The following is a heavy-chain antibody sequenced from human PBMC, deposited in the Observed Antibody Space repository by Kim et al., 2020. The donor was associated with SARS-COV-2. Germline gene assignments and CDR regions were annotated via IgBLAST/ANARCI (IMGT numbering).Heavy chain of an antibody. CDR2: ISGSGGST. Sequence: GGSLRLSCAASGFTFSSYAMSWVRQAPGKGLEWVSAISGSGGSTYYADSVKGRFTISRDNSKNTLYLQINSLRAEDTAVYYCAKGDIVVVPAAMGVDYWGQGTLVTVSS. D-gene: IGHD2-2*01. J-gene: IGHJ4*02. CDR3: AKGDIVVVPAAMGVDY. V-gene: IGHV3-23*01. CDR1: GFTFSSYA.